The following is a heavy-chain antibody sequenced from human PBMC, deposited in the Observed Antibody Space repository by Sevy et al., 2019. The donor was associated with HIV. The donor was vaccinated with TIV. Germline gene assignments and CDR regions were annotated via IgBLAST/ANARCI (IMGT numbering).Heavy chain of an antibody. CDR1: GFTFSSYA. CDR2: ISGSGGST. D-gene: IGHD1-1*01. CDR3: ALERLSSDVAEYFQN. J-gene: IGHJ1*01. V-gene: IGHV3-23*01. Sequence: GSLRLSCAASGFTFSSYAMSWVRQAPGKGLEWVSAISGSGGSTYYADSVKGRFTISRDNFQNSLFLQMNSLRPEDTAVYYCALERLSSDVAEYFQNWGQGTLVTVSS.